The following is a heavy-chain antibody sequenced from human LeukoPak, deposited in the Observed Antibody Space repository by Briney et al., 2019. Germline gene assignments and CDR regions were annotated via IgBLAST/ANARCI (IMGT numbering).Heavy chain of an antibody. Sequence: SETLSLTCAVYGGSFSGYYWSWIRQPPGKGLEWIGEINHSGSTNYNPSLKSQVTISVDTSKNQFSLKLSSVTAADTAVYYCAREDYYDSSGERFDAFDIWGQGTMVTVSS. V-gene: IGHV4-34*01. CDR2: INHSGST. D-gene: IGHD3-22*01. J-gene: IGHJ3*02. CDR3: AREDYYDSSGERFDAFDI. CDR1: GGSFSGYY.